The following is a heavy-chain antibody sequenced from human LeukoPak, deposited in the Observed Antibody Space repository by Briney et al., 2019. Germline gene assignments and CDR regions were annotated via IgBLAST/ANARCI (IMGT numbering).Heavy chain of an antibody. Sequence: NPSETLSLTCTVSGGSISSSSYYWGWIRQPPGKGLEWIGSIYYSGSTYYNPSLKSRVTISVDTSKNQFSLKLGSVTAADTAVYYCARGSMVRGVSNYFDYWGQGTLVTVSS. CDR1: GGSISSSSYY. J-gene: IGHJ4*02. D-gene: IGHD3-10*01. V-gene: IGHV4-39*07. CDR2: IYYSGST. CDR3: ARGSMVRGVSNYFDY.